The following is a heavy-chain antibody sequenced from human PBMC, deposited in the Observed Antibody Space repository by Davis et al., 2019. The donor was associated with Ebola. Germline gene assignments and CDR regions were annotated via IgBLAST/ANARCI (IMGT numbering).Heavy chain of an antibody. Sequence: GESLKISCKGSGYSFTSYWIGWVRQMPGKGLEWMGIIYPGDSDTRYSPSFQGQVTISADKSISTAYLQWSSLKASDTAMYYCARLRGYCSSTTCYGYFDYWGQGTLVTVSS. J-gene: IGHJ4*02. V-gene: IGHV5-51*01. D-gene: IGHD2-2*01. CDR3: ARLRGYCSSTTCYGYFDY. CDR1: GYSFTSYW. CDR2: IYPGDSDT.